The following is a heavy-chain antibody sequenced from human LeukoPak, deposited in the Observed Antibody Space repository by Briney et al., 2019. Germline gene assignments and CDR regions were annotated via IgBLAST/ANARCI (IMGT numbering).Heavy chain of an antibody. D-gene: IGHD3-10*01. CDR3: ARSRRKTYYYGSGSGYFDY. Sequence: GGSLRLSCAASGFTFSSYAMSWVRQAPGKGLEWVSAISGSGGSTYYADSVKGRFTISRDNSKNTLYLQMNSLRAEDTAVYYCARSRRKTYYYGSGSGYFDYWGQGTLVTVSS. CDR1: GFTFSSYA. CDR2: ISGSGGST. J-gene: IGHJ4*02. V-gene: IGHV3-23*01.